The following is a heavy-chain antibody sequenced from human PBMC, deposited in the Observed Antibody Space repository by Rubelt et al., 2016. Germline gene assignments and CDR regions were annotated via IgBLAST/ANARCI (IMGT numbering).Heavy chain of an antibody. CDR2: IDHSGNT. CDR3: ARERGFYDSGSATFDY. V-gene: IGHV4-38-2*02. J-gene: IGHJ4*02. D-gene: IGHD3-10*01. CDR1: GGSLTDFY. Sequence: QLQLQESGPGLVKPSETLSLTCDVYGGSLTDFYWNWIRQPPGKGLEWIASIDHSGNTHYNPSLKSRVTISVDTSKNQVSLNLTSVTAADTAVYYCARERGFYDSGSATFDYWGQGTMVTVSS.